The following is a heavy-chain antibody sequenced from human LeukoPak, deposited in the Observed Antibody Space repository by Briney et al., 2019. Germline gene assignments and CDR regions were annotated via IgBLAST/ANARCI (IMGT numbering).Heavy chain of an antibody. J-gene: IGHJ4*02. V-gene: IGHV3-7*03. CDR3: ARDPGSYGLFDY. CDR1: GFTFSNFW. Sequence: GGSLRLSCTASGFTFSNFWMGWVRQAPGKGLEWVANIKQDGSEKYYVDSVKGRFTISRDNAKNSLYLQMNSLRAEDTAVYYCARDPGSYGLFDYWGQGTLVTVSS. D-gene: IGHD5-18*01. CDR2: IKQDGSEK.